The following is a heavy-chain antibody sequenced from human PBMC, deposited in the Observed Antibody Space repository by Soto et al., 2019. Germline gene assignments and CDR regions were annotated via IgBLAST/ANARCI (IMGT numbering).Heavy chain of an antibody. D-gene: IGHD1-26*01. CDR1: GFIFSCYS. J-gene: IGHJ4*02. CDR2: ISTTSTYI. Sequence: GGSLRLSCPGSGFIFSCYSMNWVRQAPGKGLEWVSSISTTSTYIYYADSVKGRFTVSRDNAKNSLYLQMTGLRPEDTAMYYCARDGIVGTTDFFDYWGQGTLVTVSS. V-gene: IGHV3-21*01. CDR3: ARDGIVGTTDFFDY.